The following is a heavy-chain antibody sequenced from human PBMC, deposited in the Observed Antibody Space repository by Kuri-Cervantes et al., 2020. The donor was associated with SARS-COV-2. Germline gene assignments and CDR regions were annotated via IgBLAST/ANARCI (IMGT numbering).Heavy chain of an antibody. D-gene: IGHD3-10*01. V-gene: IGHV3-30*18. Sequence: GESLKISCAAPGFIFSSYGMHWVRQAPGKGLEWVAFISYDGGKKDYADSVKGRFTITRDNLKNTLYLQMNSLRAEDTALYYCAKSPMVRGVISENWFDPWGQGTLVTVSS. CDR2: ISYDGGKK. CDR3: AKSPMVRGVISENWFDP. J-gene: IGHJ5*02. CDR1: GFIFSSYG.